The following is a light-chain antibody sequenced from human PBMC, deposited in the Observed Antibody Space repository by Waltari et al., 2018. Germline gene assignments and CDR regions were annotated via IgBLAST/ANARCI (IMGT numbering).Light chain of an antibody. CDR3: ALYMGSGIWV. CDR2: KAN. Sequence: QTVVTQEPSLSVSPGGTVTLTCALSSGSLSTTSYATWYQQTPGPAPRTLVYKANARSSGVHDRFSGSVHGSTAALTVTGTQADDESDYYCALYMGSGIWVVGGGTRLTVL. J-gene: IGLJ3*02. V-gene: IGLV8-61*01. CDR1: SGSLSTTSY.